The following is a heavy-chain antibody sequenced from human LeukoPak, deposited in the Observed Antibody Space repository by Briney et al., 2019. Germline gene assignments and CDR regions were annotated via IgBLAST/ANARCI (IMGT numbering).Heavy chain of an antibody. V-gene: IGHV1-24*01. D-gene: IGHD2-15*01. CDR1: GYTLTELS. Sequence: ASVTVSCKVSGYTLTELSMHWVRQAPGKGLEWMGGFDPEDGETIYAQKFQGRVTMTEDTSTDTAYMELSSLRSEDTAVYYCATQKTPRRSLNWYFDLWGRGTLVTVSS. CDR2: FDPEDGET. J-gene: IGHJ2*01. CDR3: ATQKTPRRSLNWYFDL.